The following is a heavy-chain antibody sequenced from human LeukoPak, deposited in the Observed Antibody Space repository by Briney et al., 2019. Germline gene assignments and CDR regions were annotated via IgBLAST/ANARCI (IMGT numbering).Heavy chain of an antibody. Sequence: GGSLRLSCAVSEITLSHYGMSWVRQAPGKGLEWVAGISGSGGGTNYADSVKGRFTISRDNPKNTLYLQMNSLRAEDTAVYFCAKRGVVIRVFLVGYHKEAYYFDSWGQGALVTVSS. D-gene: IGHD3-10*01. CDR2: ISGSGGGT. CDR1: EITLSHYG. CDR3: AKRGVVIRVFLVGYHKEAYYFDS. V-gene: IGHV3-23*01. J-gene: IGHJ4*02.